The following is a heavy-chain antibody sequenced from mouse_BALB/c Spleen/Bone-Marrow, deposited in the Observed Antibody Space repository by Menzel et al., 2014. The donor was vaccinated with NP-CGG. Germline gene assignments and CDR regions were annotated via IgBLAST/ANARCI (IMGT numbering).Heavy chain of an antibody. CDR1: GFAFSSYD. CDR2: IGSGGSYT. V-gene: IGHV5-9*02. D-gene: IGHD4-1*01. CDR3: ARPLTGAYFDY. Sequence: EVKLMESGGGLVKPGGSLKLSCAASGFAFSSYDMSWVRQTPEKRLEWVATIGSGGSYTYYPDSVKGRFTISRDNARNTLYLQMSSLRSEDTALYYCARPLTGAYFDYWGQGTTLTVSS. J-gene: IGHJ2*01.